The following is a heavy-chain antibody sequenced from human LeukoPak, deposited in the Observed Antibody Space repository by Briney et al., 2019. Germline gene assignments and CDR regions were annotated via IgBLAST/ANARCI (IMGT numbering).Heavy chain of an antibody. CDR2: ISSNGGST. V-gene: IGHV3-64*01. D-gene: IGHD1-26*01. CDR3: ARAEWEQLRWGIDY. Sequence: GGSLRLSCAASGFTFSTYTMNWVRQAPGKGLEYVSGISSNGGSTFYASSVKGRFTISRDNSKNTLYLQMGSLRAEDMAVYYCARAEWEQLRWGIDYWGQGSLVTVSS. J-gene: IGHJ4*02. CDR1: GFTFSTYT.